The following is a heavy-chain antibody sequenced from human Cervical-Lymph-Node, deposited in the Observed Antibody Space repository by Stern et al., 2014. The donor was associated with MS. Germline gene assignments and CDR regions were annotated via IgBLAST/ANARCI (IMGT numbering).Heavy chain of an antibody. J-gene: IGHJ5*02. Sequence: VQLVQSGADVKKPGSSVRVSCKAYGGISWLRQAPGHGLEWMGGLLRLAGTAHYTQKCQGRLTITAYKSTNTSYMELSSLRSDDTAIYYGARGAGDNWFDPWGQGTLVSVSS. CDR3: ARGAGDNWFDP. D-gene: IGHD1-26*01. V-gene: IGHV1-69*06. CDR1: GG. CDR2: LLRLAGTA.